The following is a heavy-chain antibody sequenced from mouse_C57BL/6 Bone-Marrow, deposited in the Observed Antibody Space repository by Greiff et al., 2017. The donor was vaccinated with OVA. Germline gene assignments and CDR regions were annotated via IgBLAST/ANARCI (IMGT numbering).Heavy chain of an antibody. CDR1: GYTFTTYP. Sequence: QVQLQQSGAELVKPGASVKMSCKASGYTFTTYPIEWMKQTPGKSLEWIGNFHPYNDDTKYNEKFKGKATLTVAKSSSTVYLELSRLTSDDAAVYYCARPGDYDGDWFAYWGQGTLVTVSA. CDR2: FHPYNDDT. CDR3: ARPGDYDGDWFAY. V-gene: IGHV1-47*01. D-gene: IGHD2-4*01. J-gene: IGHJ3*01.